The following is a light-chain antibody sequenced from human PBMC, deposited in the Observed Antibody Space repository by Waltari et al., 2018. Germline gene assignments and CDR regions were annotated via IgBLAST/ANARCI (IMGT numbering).Light chain of an antibody. CDR3: QQYNIWPFT. CDR1: QSVSIN. V-gene: IGKV3-15*01. CDR2: VAS. J-gene: IGKJ3*01. Sequence: ETVMTQSPASLSVSPGERATLPCRASQSVSINLAWYQQKPGQAPRLLIYVASTLATGIPARFSGAGSGTEFTLTISSLQSEDFAVYYCQQYNIWPFTFGPGTKVDFK.